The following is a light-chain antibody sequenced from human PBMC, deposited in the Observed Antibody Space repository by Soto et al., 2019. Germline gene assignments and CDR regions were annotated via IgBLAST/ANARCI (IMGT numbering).Light chain of an antibody. J-gene: IGKJ4*01. CDR2: QAS. V-gene: IGKV1-5*03. Sequence: DIQMTQSPSILCASVGDRVTFTYRASQSISSWLAWYQQKPGKAPKLLIFQASSLKSGVPSRFSGSGSATEYTLTISSLQPDDFATYYCEDYSSSSGLTFGGGTKVEIK. CDR1: QSISSW. CDR3: EDYSSSSGLT.